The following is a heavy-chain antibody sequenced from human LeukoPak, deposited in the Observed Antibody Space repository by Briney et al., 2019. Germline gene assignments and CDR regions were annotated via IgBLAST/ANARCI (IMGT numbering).Heavy chain of an antibody. CDR1: GLIFSGYG. CDR3: ARWGSGKSFDY. V-gene: IGHV3-33*01. Sequence: PGGSLRLSCAASGLIFSGYGMHWGRQAPGKGLEWVAVIWYDGSNKYYTDSVKGRFTISRDNSKNTLYLQMNSLRVEDTAVYYCARWGSGKSFDYWGQGTLVTVSS. D-gene: IGHD3-10*01. J-gene: IGHJ4*02. CDR2: IWYDGSNK.